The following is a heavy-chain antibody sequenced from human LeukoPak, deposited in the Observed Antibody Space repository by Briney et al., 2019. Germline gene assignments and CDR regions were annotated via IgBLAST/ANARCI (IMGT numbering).Heavy chain of an antibody. V-gene: IGHV3-30-3*01. J-gene: IGHJ6*02. CDR3: ARGGGLDV. Sequence: GGSLRLSCAASGFTFSSYAMHWVRQAPGKGLEWVAVISYDGSNKYYADSVKGRFTISRDNSKNTLYLQMNSLRAEDTAVYFCARGGGLDVWGQGATVTVSS. CDR2: ISYDGSNK. D-gene: IGHD3-16*01. CDR1: GFTFSSYA.